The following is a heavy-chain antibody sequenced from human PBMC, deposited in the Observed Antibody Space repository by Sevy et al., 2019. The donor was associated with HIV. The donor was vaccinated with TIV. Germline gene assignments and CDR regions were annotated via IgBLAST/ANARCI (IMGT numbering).Heavy chain of an antibody. CDR1: GFTLSRYW. CDR2: IKQDGSEK. Sequence: GGSLRLSCAASGFTLSRYWMNWVRQAQGKGLEWVANIKQDGSEKYNVESVKGRFPISRNNAENSLYLQMNSLGAEDTAVYYCVREGTAVTERAFEYWGQGTLVTVSS. J-gene: IGHJ4*02. CDR3: VREGTAVTERAFEY. V-gene: IGHV3-7*01. D-gene: IGHD4-17*01.